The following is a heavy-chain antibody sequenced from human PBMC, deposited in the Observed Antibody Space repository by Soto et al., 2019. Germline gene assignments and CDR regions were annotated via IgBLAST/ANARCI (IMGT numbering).Heavy chain of an antibody. CDR1: EFTFRSYA. D-gene: IGHD3-10*01. CDR2: ISSGGIDT. CDR3: VREYFGESI. V-gene: IGHV3-48*01. Sequence: EVQLVESGGGFVQTGGSRRLSCAASEFTFRSYAMMWVRQAPGKGLEWVSKISSGGIDTYYADFVKGRFTTSRDNAQSTLHLQMHSLRAEDTAVYYCVREYFGESIWGQGTMVIVSS. J-gene: IGHJ3*02.